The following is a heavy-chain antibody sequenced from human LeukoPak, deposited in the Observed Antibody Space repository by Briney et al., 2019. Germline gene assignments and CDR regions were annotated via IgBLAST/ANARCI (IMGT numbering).Heavy chain of an antibody. CDR1: GFKFDDYG. V-gene: IGHV3-20*04. Sequence: GGSLRLSCAASGFKFDDYGMSWVRQAPGKGLEWVSGINWNGGRTGYADSVKGRFTISRDNSKNTLYLQMNSLRAEDTAVYYCAKAPGGIVGYWGQGTLVTVSS. CDR2: INWNGGRT. D-gene: IGHD3-16*01. CDR3: AKAPGGIVGY. J-gene: IGHJ4*02.